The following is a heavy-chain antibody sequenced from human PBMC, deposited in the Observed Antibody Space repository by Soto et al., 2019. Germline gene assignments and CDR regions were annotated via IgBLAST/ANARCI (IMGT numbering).Heavy chain of an antibody. D-gene: IGHD2-21*01. J-gene: IGHJ4*02. CDR1: GGSFSGYY. Sequence: SETLSLTCAVYGGSFSGYYWSWIRQPPGKGLEWIGEINHSGSTNYNPSLKSRVTISVDTSKNQFSLKLSSVTAADTAVYYCARDNGDSDYWGQGTLVTVSS. V-gene: IGHV4-34*01. CDR3: ARDNGDSDY. CDR2: INHSGST.